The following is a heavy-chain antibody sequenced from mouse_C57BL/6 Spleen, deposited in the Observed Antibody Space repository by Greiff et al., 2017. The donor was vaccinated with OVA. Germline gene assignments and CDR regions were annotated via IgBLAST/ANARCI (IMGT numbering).Heavy chain of an antibody. Sequence: DVKLVESGPGMVKPSQSLSLTCTVTGYSITSGYDWHWIRHFPGNKLEWMGYISYSGSTNYNPSLKSRISITHDTSKNPFFLKLNSVATEDTATYYCARGLRGAMDYWGQGTSVTVSS. CDR3: ARGLRGAMDY. D-gene: IGHD1-1*01. CDR1: GYSITSGYD. J-gene: IGHJ4*01. V-gene: IGHV3-1*01. CDR2: ISYSGST.